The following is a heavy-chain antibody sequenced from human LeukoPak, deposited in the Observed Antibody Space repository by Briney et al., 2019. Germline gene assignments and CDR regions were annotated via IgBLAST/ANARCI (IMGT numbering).Heavy chain of an antibody. D-gene: IGHD3-10*01. CDR3: ARESGSGSYYPPALYYYYYYGMDF. V-gene: IGHV3-7*01. CDR2: IKQDGSEK. J-gene: IGHJ6*02. Sequence: GGSLRLSCAASGFTFSSYWMSWVRQAPGKGLEWVANIKQDGSEKYYVDSVKGRFTISRDNAKNSLYLQMNSLRAEDTAVYYCARESGSGSYYPPALYYYYYYGMDFWGQGTTVTVSS. CDR1: GFTFSSYW.